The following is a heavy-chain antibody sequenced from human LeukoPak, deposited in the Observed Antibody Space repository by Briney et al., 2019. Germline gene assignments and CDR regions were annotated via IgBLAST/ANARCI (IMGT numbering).Heavy chain of an antibody. Sequence: ASVKVSCKASGYTFTSYGISWVRQAPGQGLEWMGWISAYNGNTNYAQKLQGRVTMTTDTSTSTAYMELRSLRSDDTAVYYCARHDGGVVPAATDYWGQGTLVTVSS. CDR3: ARHDGGVVPAATDY. CDR2: ISAYNGNT. J-gene: IGHJ4*02. V-gene: IGHV1-18*01. D-gene: IGHD2-2*01. CDR1: GYTFTSYG.